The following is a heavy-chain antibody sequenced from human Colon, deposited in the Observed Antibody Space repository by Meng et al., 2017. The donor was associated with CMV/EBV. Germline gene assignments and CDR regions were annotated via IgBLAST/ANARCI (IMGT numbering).Heavy chain of an antibody. V-gene: IGHV4-34*01. J-gene: IGHJ4*02. D-gene: IGHD3-10*01. CDR2: INHSGST. CDR1: GGVFSGYY. Sequence: QVQRLQLGRGRLQLAETPSLTVAVDGGVFSGYYWSWIRQPPGKGLEWIGEINHSGSTNYNPSLKSRVTISVDTSKNQFSLKLSSVTAADTAVYYCARGLYGSGRHQIDYWGQGTLVTVSS. CDR3: ARGLYGSGRHQIDY.